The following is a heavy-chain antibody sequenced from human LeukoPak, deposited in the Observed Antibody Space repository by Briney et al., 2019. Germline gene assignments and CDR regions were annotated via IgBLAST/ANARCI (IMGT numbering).Heavy chain of an antibody. J-gene: IGHJ5*02. CDR3: TRDPSKEYYDFWSGYSPNWFDP. CDR1: GFTFNTYA. CDR2: IRSKAYGGTT. Sequence: PGGSLRLSCAASGFTFNTYAMHWVRQAPGKGLEWVGFIRSKAYGGTTEYAASVKGRFTISRDDSKSIAYLQMNSLKTEDTAVYYCTRDPSKEYYDFWSGYSPNWFDPWGQGTLVTVSS. D-gene: IGHD3-3*01. V-gene: IGHV3-49*04.